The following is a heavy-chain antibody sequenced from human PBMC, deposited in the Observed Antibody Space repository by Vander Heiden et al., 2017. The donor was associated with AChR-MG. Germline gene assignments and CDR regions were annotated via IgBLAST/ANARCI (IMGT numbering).Heavy chain of an antibody. Sequence: VQLVESGGGVVQPGRSLRLSCAASGFTFSSYGMHWVRQAPGKGLEWVAVIWYDGSNKYYADSVKGRFTISRDNSKNTLYLQMNSLRAEDTAVYYCANTKYSSGWYFQHWGQGTLVTVSS. V-gene: IGHV3-33*06. D-gene: IGHD6-19*01. J-gene: IGHJ1*01. CDR1: GFTFSSYG. CDR2: IWYDGSNK. CDR3: ANTKYSSGWYFQH.